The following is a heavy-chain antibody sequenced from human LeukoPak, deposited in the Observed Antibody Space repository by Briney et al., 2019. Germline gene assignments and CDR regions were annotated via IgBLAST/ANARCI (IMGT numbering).Heavy chain of an antibody. CDR2: IKQDGSEK. J-gene: IGHJ4*02. CDR3: ARGGSGYSYGPPFDY. D-gene: IGHD5-18*01. Sequence: GGSLRLSCAASGFTFSSYWMSWVRQAPGKGLEWVANIKQDGSEKYYVDSVKGRFTISRDNAKNSLYPQMNSLRAEDTAVYYCARGGSGYSYGPPFDYWGQGTLVTVSS. CDR1: GFTFSSYW. V-gene: IGHV3-7*01.